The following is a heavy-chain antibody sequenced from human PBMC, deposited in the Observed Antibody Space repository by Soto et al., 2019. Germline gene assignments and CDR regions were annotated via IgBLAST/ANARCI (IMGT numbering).Heavy chain of an antibody. CDR2: ISAYNGNT. D-gene: IGHD3-10*01. CDR1: GYTFTHYG. J-gene: IGHJ5*02. V-gene: IGHV1-18*01. Sequence: ASVKVSCNSSGYTFTHYGISWVRQAHVQVLEWMGWISAYNGNTNYAQKLQGRVTMTTDTSTSTAYMELRSLRSDDTAVYYCARGPLHLLWFGELRGSNWFDPWGQGNLVNV. CDR3: ARGPLHLLWFGELRGSNWFDP.